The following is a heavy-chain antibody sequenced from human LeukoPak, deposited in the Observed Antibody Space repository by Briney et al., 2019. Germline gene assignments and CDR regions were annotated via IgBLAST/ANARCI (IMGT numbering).Heavy chain of an antibody. D-gene: IGHD2-2*01. CDR2: INPNGDST. Sequence: GGSLRLSCAASGFIFSDYSMHWVRRAPGKGLEYVSAINPNGDSTYYANSMKGRFTISRDNSKDTLFLQMGSLRTEDMAMYYCARVVGGGNFDYWGQGTLVTVSS. CDR3: ARVVGGGNFDY. J-gene: IGHJ4*02. V-gene: IGHV3-64*01. CDR1: GFIFSDYS.